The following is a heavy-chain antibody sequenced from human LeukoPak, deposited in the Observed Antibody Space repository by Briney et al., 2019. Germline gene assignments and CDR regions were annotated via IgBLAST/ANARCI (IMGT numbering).Heavy chain of an antibody. V-gene: IGHV1-2*02. J-gene: IGHJ5*01. Sequence: ASVKVSCKASGYTFTDYYMHWVRQAPGHGLEWMGWIYPDSGGTNYAQKFQGRVTMTRDTSISTAYMGLSRLTSDDTAVYYCARGRSGYYLDSWCQGTLVTVSS. CDR2: IYPDSGGT. CDR3: ARGRSGYYLDS. D-gene: IGHD3-22*01. CDR1: GYTFTDYY.